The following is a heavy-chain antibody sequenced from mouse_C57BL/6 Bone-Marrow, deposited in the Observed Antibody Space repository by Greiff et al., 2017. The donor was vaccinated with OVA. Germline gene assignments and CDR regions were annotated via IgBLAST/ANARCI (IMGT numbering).Heavy chain of an antibody. CDR1: GFNIKDDY. Sequence: EVQLVESGAELVRPGASVKLSCTASGFNIKDDYMHWVKQRPEQGLEWIGWIDPENGATEYAYKFQGKATITADTSSNTAYLQLSSLTSEDTAVYYCTTKGGWFAYWGQGTLVTVSA. J-gene: IGHJ3*01. V-gene: IGHV14-4*01. CDR2: IDPENGAT. CDR3: TTKGGWFAY.